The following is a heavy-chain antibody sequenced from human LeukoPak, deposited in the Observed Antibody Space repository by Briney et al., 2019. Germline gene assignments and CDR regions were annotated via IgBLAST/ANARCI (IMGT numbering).Heavy chain of an antibody. Sequence: TGGSLRLSCAASAFTFNRYWMNWVRQAPGKGLEWVAGIDGDGTEKYYVESVKGRFTISRDNAKKSVYLQMNSLRADDTAAYYCARAITVVDSYWGQGTLVTVSS. V-gene: IGHV3-7*01. CDR1: AFTFNRYW. J-gene: IGHJ4*02. CDR3: ARAITVVDSY. D-gene: IGHD2-2*01. CDR2: IDGDGTEK.